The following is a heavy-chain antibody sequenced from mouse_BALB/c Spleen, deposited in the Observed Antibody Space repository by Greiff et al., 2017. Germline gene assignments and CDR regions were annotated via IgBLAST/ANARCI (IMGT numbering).Heavy chain of an antibody. CDR2: IFPGSGNT. Sequence: QVQLQQSGPELVKPGASVKISCKASGYSFTSYYIHWVKQRPGQGLEWIGWIFPGSGNTKYNEKFKGKATLTADTSSSTAYMQLSSLTSEDSAVYFCAREDYYGSRAFDYWGQGTTLTVSS. CDR3: AREDYYGSRAFDY. J-gene: IGHJ2*01. CDR1: GYSFTSYY. V-gene: IGHV1-66*01. D-gene: IGHD1-1*01.